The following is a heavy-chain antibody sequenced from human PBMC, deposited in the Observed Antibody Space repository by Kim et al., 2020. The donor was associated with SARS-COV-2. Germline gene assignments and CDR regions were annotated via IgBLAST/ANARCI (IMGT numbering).Heavy chain of an antibody. J-gene: IGHJ6*02. V-gene: IGHV4-34*01. CDR3: ARDMGSSTSSCMDV. Sequence: NPSIKSRVTKQVDTPKNQFSLKLSSVTAADTAVYYCARDMGSSTSSCMDVWGQGTTVTVSS. D-gene: IGHD2-2*01.